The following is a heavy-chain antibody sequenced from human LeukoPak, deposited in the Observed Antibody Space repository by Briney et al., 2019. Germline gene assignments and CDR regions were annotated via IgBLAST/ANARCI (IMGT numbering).Heavy chain of an antibody. CDR2: ISWNSGSI. J-gene: IGHJ4*02. CDR3: AKDGDSRGYYSTYFNY. CDR1: GFTFDDYA. D-gene: IGHD3-22*01. V-gene: IGHV3-9*01. Sequence: AGGSLRLSCAASGFTFDDYAMHWVRQAPGKGLEWVSGISWNSGSIGYADSVKGRFTISRDNAKNSLYLQLTSLRAEDTAIYYCAKDGDSRGYYSTYFNYWGQGTLVTVSS.